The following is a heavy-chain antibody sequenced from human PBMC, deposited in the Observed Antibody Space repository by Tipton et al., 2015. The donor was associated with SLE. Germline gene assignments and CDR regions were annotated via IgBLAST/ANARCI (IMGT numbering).Heavy chain of an antibody. D-gene: IGHD3-16*01. J-gene: IGHJ4*02. V-gene: IGHV4-59*01. CDR2: IFAGGST. Sequence: TLSLTCTVSGGSMTSNYWSWIRQPPGKGLEWIGYIFAGGSTNYSPSLRSRVSISADASKNHFSLKLSSVTAADTAVYYCARVSMISDFFDYWGQGTPVTVSS. CDR1: GGSMTSNY. CDR3: ARVSMISDFFDY.